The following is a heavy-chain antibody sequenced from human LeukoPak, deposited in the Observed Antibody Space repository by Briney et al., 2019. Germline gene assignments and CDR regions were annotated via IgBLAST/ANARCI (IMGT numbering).Heavy chain of an antibody. J-gene: IGHJ6*03. CDR1: GFTFSSYA. Sequence: PGRSLRLSCAASGFTFSSYAMHWVRQAPGKGLEWVAVISYDGSNKYYADSVKGRFTISRDNSKNTLYLQMNSLRAEDTAVYYCAKDVYGDRSRDYYYYMDVWGKGTTVTVSS. CDR3: AKDVYGDRSRDYYYYMDV. V-gene: IGHV3-30*04. D-gene: IGHD4-17*01. CDR2: ISYDGSNK.